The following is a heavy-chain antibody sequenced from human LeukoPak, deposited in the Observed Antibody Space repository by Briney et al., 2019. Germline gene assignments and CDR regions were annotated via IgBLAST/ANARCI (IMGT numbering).Heavy chain of an antibody. CDR3: ARAPPAYYGSGYFDY. D-gene: IGHD3-10*01. CDR2: IIPIFGTA. J-gene: IGHJ4*02. Sequence: AASVKVSCKASGGTFSSYAISWVRQAPGQGLEWMGGIIPIFGTANYAQKFQGRVTITTDESTSTAYMELSSLRSEDTAVYYCARAPPAYYGSGYFDYWGQGTLVTVSS. CDR1: GGTFSSYA. V-gene: IGHV1-69*05.